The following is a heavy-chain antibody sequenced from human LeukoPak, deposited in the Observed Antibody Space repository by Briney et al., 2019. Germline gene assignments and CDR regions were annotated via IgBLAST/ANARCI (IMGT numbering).Heavy chain of an antibody. J-gene: IGHJ4*02. D-gene: IGHD6-13*01. Sequence: PSETLSLTCSVSGGSIASNFWTWIRQPAGKGLEYIGRISSSGHTNYNPSLLSRVTMSVDTSKNQFSLRLSSVTAVDTAVYYCARSPGLADLDYWGQGTLVTVSS. CDR1: GGSIASNF. V-gene: IGHV4-4*07. CDR2: ISSSGHT. CDR3: ARSPGLADLDY.